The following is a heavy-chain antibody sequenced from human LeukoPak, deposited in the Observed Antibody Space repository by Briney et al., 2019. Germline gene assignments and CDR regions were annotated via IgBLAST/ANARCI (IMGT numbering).Heavy chain of an antibody. Sequence: KPSETLSLTCTVSGGSISTYYWSWIRQPPGKGLEWIGYIYYSGNTNYNPSLKSRVTISVDTSKNQFSLKLSSVTAADTAVYYCARDWYTGVGRLFDYWGQGTLVTVSS. D-gene: IGHD1-14*01. J-gene: IGHJ4*02. CDR3: ARDWYTGVGRLFDY. CDR1: GGSISTYY. CDR2: IYYSGNT. V-gene: IGHV4-59*01.